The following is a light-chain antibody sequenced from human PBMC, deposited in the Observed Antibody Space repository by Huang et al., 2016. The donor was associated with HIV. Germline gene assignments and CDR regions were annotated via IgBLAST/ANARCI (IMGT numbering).Light chain of an antibody. J-gene: IGKJ1*01. CDR2: DAS. V-gene: IGKV3-11*01. Sequence: EAVLTQSPGTLSLSPGERATLSCSASQGTRNYLAWYQQNPGQAPRLLIYDASKRATGFPAEFSGSESGTDFTLTISSLEPEDFAVYYCQLRTDWSWTFGQGTKVEIK. CDR1: QGTRNY. CDR3: QLRTDWSWT.